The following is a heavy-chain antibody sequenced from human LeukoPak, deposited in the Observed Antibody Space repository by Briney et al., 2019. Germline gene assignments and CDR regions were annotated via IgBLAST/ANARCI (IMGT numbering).Heavy chain of an antibody. V-gene: IGHV4-34*01. J-gene: IGHJ5*02. Sequence: SETLSLTCAVYGGSFSGYYWSWIRQPPGKGLEWIGEINHSGSANYNPSLKSRVTISVDTSKNQFSLKLSSVTAADTAAYYCARRRRPDIVVVVAATPYNWFDPWAREPWSPSPQ. CDR3: ARRRRPDIVVVVAATPYNWFDP. D-gene: IGHD2-15*01. CDR2: INHSGSA. CDR1: GGSFSGYY.